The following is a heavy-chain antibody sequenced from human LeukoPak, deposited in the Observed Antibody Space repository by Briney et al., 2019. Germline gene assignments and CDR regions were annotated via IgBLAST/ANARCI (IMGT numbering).Heavy chain of an antibody. CDR3: VKEYYDSSGYYYVSFGSLAFDI. V-gene: IGHV3-64D*09. Sequence: PGGSLRLSCSASGFTFSSYAMHWVRQAPGKGLEYVSAISSNGGSTYYADSVKGRFTISRDNSKNTLYLQMSSLRAEDTAVYYCVKEYYDSSGYYYVSFGSLAFDIWGQGTMVTVPS. CDR2: ISSNGGST. J-gene: IGHJ3*02. CDR1: GFTFSSYA. D-gene: IGHD3-22*01.